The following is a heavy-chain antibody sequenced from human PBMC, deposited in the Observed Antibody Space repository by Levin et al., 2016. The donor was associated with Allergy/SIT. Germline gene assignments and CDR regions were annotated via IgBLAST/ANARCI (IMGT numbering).Heavy chain of an antibody. CDR1: GGSISGYY. Sequence: SETLSLTCTVSGGSISGYYCTWIRQPAGKGLEWIGRIYTSGSTNYNPSLKSRVTISVDTSKNQFSLKLSSVTAADTAVYYCARDEWFGPLDPWGQGTLVTVSS. CDR2: IYTSGST. V-gene: IGHV4-4*07. D-gene: IGHD3-10*01. J-gene: IGHJ5*02. CDR3: ARDEWFGPLDP.